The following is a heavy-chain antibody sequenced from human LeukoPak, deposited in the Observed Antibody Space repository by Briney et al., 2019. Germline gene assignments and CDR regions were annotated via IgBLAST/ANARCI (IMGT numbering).Heavy chain of an antibody. CDR1: GGSISSYY. CDR2: IYYTGST. J-gene: IGHJ4*02. D-gene: IGHD3-3*01. Sequence: ASETLSLTCTVSGGSISSYYWSWIRQPPGKGLEWIGYIYYTGSTNYNPSLKSRVTMSVDTPKNQFSLKVSSVTAADTAVYYCARYDFNKFFDYWGQGTLVTVSS. CDR3: ARYDFNKFFDY. V-gene: IGHV4-59*01.